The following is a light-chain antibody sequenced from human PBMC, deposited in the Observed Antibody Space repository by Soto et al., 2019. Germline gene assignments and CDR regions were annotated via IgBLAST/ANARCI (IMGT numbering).Light chain of an antibody. J-gene: IGKJ5*01. Sequence: EIVITQSPVTLSVAPLEIVTLSFRASQSVSSNLAWYQQKPGQAPSLLIYGAFTRATGIPARFSGTGSGTEFTLTISSLQSEDFAVYYCQQYNYWPPISFGQGTRLEI. V-gene: IGKV3-15*01. CDR2: GAF. CDR1: QSVSSN. CDR3: QQYNYWPPIS.